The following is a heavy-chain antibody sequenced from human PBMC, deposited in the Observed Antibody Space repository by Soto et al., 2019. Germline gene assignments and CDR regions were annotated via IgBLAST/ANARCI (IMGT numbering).Heavy chain of an antibody. J-gene: IGHJ5*02. Sequence: GESLKISCKGPGHLFNNHWIGWVRQTPGKGLEWMGLIFTRDSETKTSPSFQGHVSFSVDNSINTAYLQWTSLKTADTGMYFCARGYFDSGHGYDLWGQGTLVTVS. CDR2: IFTRDSET. D-gene: IGHD3-10*01. V-gene: IGHV5-51*01. CDR1: GHLFNNHW. CDR3: ARGYFDSGHGYDL.